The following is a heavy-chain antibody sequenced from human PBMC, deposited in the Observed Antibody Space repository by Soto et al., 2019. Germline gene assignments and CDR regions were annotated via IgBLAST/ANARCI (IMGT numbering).Heavy chain of an antibody. CDR1: GFTFSSYW. D-gene: IGHD2-2*01. CDR2: IKQDGSEK. V-gene: IGHV3-7*01. CDR3: ATDLPAAGYPSGY. Sequence: GGYLRLSCAASGFTFSSYWMSWVRQAPGKGLEWVANIKQDGSEKYYVDSVKGRFTISRDNAKNSLYLQMNSLRAEDTAVYYCATDLPAAGYPSGYWGQGTLVTVSS. J-gene: IGHJ4*02.